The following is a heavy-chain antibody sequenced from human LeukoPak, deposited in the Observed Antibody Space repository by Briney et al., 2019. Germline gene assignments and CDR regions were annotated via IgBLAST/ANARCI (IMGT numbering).Heavy chain of an antibody. CDR3: ARDTPEGYSNRRFDY. CDR1: GYTLTELS. D-gene: IGHD4-11*01. J-gene: IGHJ4*02. V-gene: IGHV1-24*01. CDR2: FDPEDGET. Sequence: ASVKVSCKVSGYTLTELSMHWVRQAPGKGLEWMGGFDPEDGETIYAQKFQGRVTMTEDTSTDTAYMELSSLRSEDTAVYYCARDTPEGYSNRRFDYWGQGTLVTVSS.